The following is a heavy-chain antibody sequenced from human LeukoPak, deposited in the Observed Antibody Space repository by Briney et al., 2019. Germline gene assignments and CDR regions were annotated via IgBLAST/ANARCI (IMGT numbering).Heavy chain of an antibody. V-gene: IGHV3-43*01. CDR1: GFTFDDYT. D-gene: IGHD2-2*02. Sequence: GGSLRLSCAASGFTFDDYTMHWVRQAPGKGLEWVSLISWDGGSTYYADSVKGRFTISRDNSKNSLYLQMNSLRTEDTALYYCAAADIGDYYYMDVWAKGPRSPSP. CDR3: AAADIGDYYYMDV. CDR2: ISWDGGST. J-gene: IGHJ6*03.